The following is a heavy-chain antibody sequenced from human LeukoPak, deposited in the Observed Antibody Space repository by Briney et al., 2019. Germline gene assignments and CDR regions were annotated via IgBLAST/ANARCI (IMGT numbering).Heavy chain of an antibody. D-gene: IGHD6-13*01. CDR3: TISDTHPRHSSSWHFDY. J-gene: IGHJ4*02. V-gene: IGHV4-59*01. CDR2: ISSTGSS. Sequence: PSETLSLTCTVSGGSISNYFWSWIGQPPGKTLEWIGYISSTGSSNYDPSLKSRVTISLDTSKDQFSLKLTSVSAADTAVYYCTISDTHPRHSSSWHFDYWGQGTLVTVSS. CDR1: GGSISNYF.